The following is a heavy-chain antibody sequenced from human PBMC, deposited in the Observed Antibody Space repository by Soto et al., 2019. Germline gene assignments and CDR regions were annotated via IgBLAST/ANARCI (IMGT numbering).Heavy chain of an antibody. CDR2: IMPVFATP. CDR3: ARDKDRQQLGGNYYYILDV. J-gene: IGHJ6*02. V-gene: IGHV1-69*12. Sequence: QVQLVQSGAEVKKPGSSVKVSCKASGGTFSTSAISWVRQAPGQGLEWEGGIMPVFATPDYAQNFQGRVTITADESTTTAYLELTSLRTDDTAVYYCARDKDRQQLGGNYYYILDVWGQGTAITVSS. D-gene: IGHD3-3*02. CDR1: GGTFSTSA.